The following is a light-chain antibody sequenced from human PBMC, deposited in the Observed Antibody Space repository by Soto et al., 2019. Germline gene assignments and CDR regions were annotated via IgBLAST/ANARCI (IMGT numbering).Light chain of an antibody. CDR1: QNVRTN. Sequence: EIVMTQSPATLSVSPGERATLSCWASQNVRTNLAWYQQKPGQAPRRLIYGASTRATGVPARFSGSGSGTEFTLTISSLQSEDFAIYFWQQYNDWPPFYTFGQGTKLEIK. J-gene: IGKJ2*01. CDR2: GAS. V-gene: IGKV3-15*01. CDR3: QQYNDWPPFYT.